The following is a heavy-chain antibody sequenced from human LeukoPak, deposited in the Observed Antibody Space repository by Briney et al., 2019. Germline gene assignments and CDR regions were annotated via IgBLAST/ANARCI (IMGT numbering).Heavy chain of an antibody. CDR3: ARVTLEGGYSYGDFDP. V-gene: IGHV3-74*03. CDR2: INSDGSIR. J-gene: IGHJ5*02. D-gene: IGHD5-18*01. CDR1: GFTFSNYW. Sequence: GGSLRLSCVASGFTFSNYWMHWVRQGPGKGLVWVSGINSDGSIRTYADSVQGRFTISRDNAKNTLYLQMNSLRAEDTAMYYCARVTLEGGYSYGDFDPWGQGSLVIVSS.